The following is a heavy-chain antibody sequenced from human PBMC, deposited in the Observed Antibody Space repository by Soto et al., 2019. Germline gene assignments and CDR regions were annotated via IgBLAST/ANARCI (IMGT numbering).Heavy chain of an antibody. D-gene: IGHD3-9*01. V-gene: IGHV3-23*01. Sequence: PGGSLRLSCVASRFTFSSYAMSWVRQAPGKGLEWVSGINDRGDTTYYADSVKGRFTISRDNSKNTLYLQRNSLRAGDTAIYYCAKMGRLVNPGDGFDIWGQGTMVTVSS. J-gene: IGHJ3*02. CDR3: AKMGRLVNPGDGFDI. CDR2: INDRGDTT. CDR1: RFTFSSYA.